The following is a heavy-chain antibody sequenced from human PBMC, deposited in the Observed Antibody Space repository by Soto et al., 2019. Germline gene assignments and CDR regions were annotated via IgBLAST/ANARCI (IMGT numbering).Heavy chain of an antibody. D-gene: IGHD2-15*01. Sequence: SETLSLTCAVSGGSISSGGYSWSWIRQPPGKGLEWIGYIYHSGSTYYNPSLKSRVTISVDTSKNQFSLKLSSVTAADTAVYYCARGWVDYYYGMDVWGQGTTVTV. J-gene: IGHJ6*02. CDR3: ARGWVDYYYGMDV. V-gene: IGHV4-30-2*01. CDR2: IYHSGST. CDR1: GGSISSGGYS.